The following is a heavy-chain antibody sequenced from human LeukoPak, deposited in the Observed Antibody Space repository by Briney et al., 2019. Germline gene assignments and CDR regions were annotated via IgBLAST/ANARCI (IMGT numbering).Heavy chain of an antibody. J-gene: IGHJ3*02. Sequence: SETLSLTCTVSGGSISSYYWSWIRQPPGKGLEWIGYIYYSGSTNYNPSLKSRVTISVDTSKNQFSLKLSSVTAADTAVYYCARGGMGLDNDAFDTWGQGTMVTVSS. CDR1: GGSISSYY. D-gene: IGHD1-14*01. CDR2: IYYSGST. V-gene: IGHV4-59*01. CDR3: ARGGMGLDNDAFDT.